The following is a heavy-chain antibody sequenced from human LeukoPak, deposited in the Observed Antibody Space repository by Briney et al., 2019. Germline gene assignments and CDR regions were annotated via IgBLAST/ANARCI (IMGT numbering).Heavy chain of an antibody. V-gene: IGHV1-2*02. Sequence: GASVKVSCKASGYTFTGYYMHWVRQAPGQGLEWMGWINPNSGGTNYAQKFQGRVTMTRDTSISTAYMELSRLRSDDTAVYYCARDPNLRYDWFDPWGQGTLVTASS. CDR1: GYTFTGYY. D-gene: IGHD4-17*01. CDR3: ARDPNLRYDWFDP. J-gene: IGHJ5*02. CDR2: INPNSGGT.